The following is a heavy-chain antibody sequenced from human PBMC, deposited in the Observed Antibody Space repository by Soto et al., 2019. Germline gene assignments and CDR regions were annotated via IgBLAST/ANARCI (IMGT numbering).Heavy chain of an antibody. CDR2: ILNDGSNR. D-gene: IGHD3-10*01. CDR1: EFTFSNYG. J-gene: IGHJ6*02. CDR3: ARDDEYSGNGMDV. Sequence: QVQLVESGGGVVQPGRSLRLSCAASEFTFSNYGMHWVRQAPGKGLEWVAVILNDGSNRYHADSVKDRFTISRDNSKNTLDLQMNNLRAEDTAVYYCARDDEYSGNGMDVWGQGTTVTV. V-gene: IGHV3-33*01.